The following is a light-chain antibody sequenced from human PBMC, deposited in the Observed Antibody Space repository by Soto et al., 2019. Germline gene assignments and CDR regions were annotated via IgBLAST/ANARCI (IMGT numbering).Light chain of an antibody. J-gene: IGLJ3*02. Sequence: QSVLTQPRSVSGSPGQSVTISCTGTSSDVGAYNYVSWYQQHPGKAPKFMIYDVTKRPSGVPDRFSGSKSGNTASLTISGLQADDEADYFCALYMGGGISVFGGGTKVTVL. CDR3: ALYMGGGISV. CDR2: DVT. V-gene: IGLV2-11*01. CDR1: SSDVGAYNY.